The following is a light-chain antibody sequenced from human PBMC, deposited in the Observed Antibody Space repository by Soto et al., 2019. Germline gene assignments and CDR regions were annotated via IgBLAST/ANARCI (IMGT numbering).Light chain of an antibody. J-gene: IGLJ1*01. CDR2: NNN. Sequence: QSVLTQPPSASGTPGQRVTISCSGGSSKIGTNAVNWYQQLPGTAPKLLIYNNNQRPSGVPDRFSGSKSGTSASLAISGLQSEDEADYYCAAWDDSLNGYVFGTGTKVTVL. V-gene: IGLV1-44*01. CDR3: AAWDDSLNGYV. CDR1: SSKIGTNA.